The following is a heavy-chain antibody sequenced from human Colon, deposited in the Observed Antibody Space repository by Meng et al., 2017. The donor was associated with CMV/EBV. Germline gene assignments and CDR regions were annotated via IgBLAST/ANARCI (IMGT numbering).Heavy chain of an antibody. Sequence: SCAASGFTFSDFYMSWIRRAPGKGLEWISYISNSGTAKYYANSVKGRFTISRDNAKNSLSLQMSSLRADDTAVYYCARHYSSSLPFQHWGQGTLVTVSS. CDR2: ISNSGTAK. D-gene: IGHD6-13*01. J-gene: IGHJ1*01. V-gene: IGHV3-11*01. CDR1: GFTFSDFY. CDR3: ARHYSSSLPFQH.